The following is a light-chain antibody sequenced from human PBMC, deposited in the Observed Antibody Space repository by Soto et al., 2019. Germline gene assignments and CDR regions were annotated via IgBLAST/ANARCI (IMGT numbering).Light chain of an antibody. V-gene: IGKV1-33*01. J-gene: IGKJ2*01. CDR2: DAS. CDR3: QQYDNVPPFT. CDR1: EDINNY. Sequence: DIQMTQSPSSLSASVGDRVTISCQASEDINNYLNWYQQKPGTAPKLLIYDASDLQTGVPSRFSGSGSGTHFTFTISRVQPEDIATYYCQQYDNVPPFTFGQGTKLEIK.